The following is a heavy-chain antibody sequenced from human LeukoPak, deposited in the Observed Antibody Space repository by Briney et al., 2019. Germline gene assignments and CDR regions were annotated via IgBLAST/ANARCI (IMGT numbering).Heavy chain of an antibody. CDR1: GYTLTELS. CDR3: ATRTWNSSSWYGPDLLI. J-gene: IGHJ4*02. D-gene: IGHD6-13*01. Sequence: ASVKVSCKVSGYTLTELSMHWVRQAPGKGLEWMGGFDPEDGETIYAQKFQGRVTMTEDTSTDTAYMELSSLRSEDTAVYYCATRTWNSSSWYGPDLLIWGQGTLVTASS. V-gene: IGHV1-24*01. CDR2: FDPEDGET.